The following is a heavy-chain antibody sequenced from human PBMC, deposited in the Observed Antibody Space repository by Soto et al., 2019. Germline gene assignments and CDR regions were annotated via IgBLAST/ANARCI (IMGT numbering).Heavy chain of an antibody. CDR1: GFTFSSYW. D-gene: IGHD2-8*01. J-gene: IGHJ6*03. CDR2: IKQDGSEK. CDR3: ARERGTNGVSPYYYYMDV. Sequence: GGSLRLSCAASGFTFSSYWMSWVRQAPGKGLEWVANIKQDGSEKYYVDSVKGRFTISRDNAKNSLYLQMNSLRAEDTAVYYCARERGTNGVSPYYYYMDVWGKGTTVTVSS. V-gene: IGHV3-7*01.